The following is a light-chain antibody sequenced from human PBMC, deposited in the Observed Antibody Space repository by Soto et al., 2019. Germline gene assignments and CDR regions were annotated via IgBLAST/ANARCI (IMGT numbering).Light chain of an antibody. CDR2: DTS. CDR3: QDSVTWPLT. Sequence: GMTHSAATLSVYASELAALSGRASQGIGDTLAWYQQKPGQTPRLLIYDTSIRATGVPARFSGSRSGAEFTLTISCLQSEDFAVYYCQDSVTWPLTFGGGTKVDIK. J-gene: IGKJ4*01. CDR1: QGIGDT. V-gene: IGKV3-15*01.